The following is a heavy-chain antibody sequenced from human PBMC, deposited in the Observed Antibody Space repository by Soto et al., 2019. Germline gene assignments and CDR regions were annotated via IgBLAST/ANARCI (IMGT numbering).Heavy chain of an antibody. J-gene: IGHJ6*02. V-gene: IGHV3-13*01. CDR3: ARVKAGGTTGGYYGMDV. CDR2: IGTAGDT. CDR1: GSTFSSYD. D-gene: IGHD1-26*01. Sequence: LRLSCAASGSTFSSYDMHWVRQATGKGLEWVSAIGTAGDTYYPGSVKGRFTISRENAKNSLYLQMNSLRAGDTAVYYCARVKAGGTTGGYYGMDVWGQGTTVTVSS.